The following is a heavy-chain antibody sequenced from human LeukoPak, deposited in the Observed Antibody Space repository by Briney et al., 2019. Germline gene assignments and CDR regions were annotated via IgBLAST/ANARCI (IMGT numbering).Heavy chain of an antibody. CDR3: SRLSAMLRGPEAFYYFEY. V-gene: IGHV3-7*01. D-gene: IGHD3-10*01. CDR1: GFTFNTYW. J-gene: IGHJ4*02. CDR2: IKGDGTEK. Sequence: GESLRLSCAASGFTFNTYWMSWVRQAPGRGLEWVANIKGDGTEKYYVDSVKGRFTISRDNAKNSLFLQMNNLRAEDTAVYYCSRLSAMLRGPEAFYYFEYWGQGTLVTVSS.